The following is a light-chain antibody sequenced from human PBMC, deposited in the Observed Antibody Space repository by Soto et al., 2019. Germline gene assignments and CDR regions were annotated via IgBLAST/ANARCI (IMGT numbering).Light chain of an antibody. CDR2: AAS. CDR1: QGISNY. V-gene: IGKV1-27*01. Sequence: DIQMTQSPSSLSASVGDRVTITCRARQGISNYLAWYQQKPGKVPKLLIYAASTLQSGVPSRFSGSRSWTDFTLTISSLQPEDVATYYCQKYASAPWTFGQGTKVEIK. CDR3: QKYASAPWT. J-gene: IGKJ1*01.